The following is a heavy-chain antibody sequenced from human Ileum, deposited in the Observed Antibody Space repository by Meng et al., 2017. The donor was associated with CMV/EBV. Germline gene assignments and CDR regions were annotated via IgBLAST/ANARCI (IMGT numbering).Heavy chain of an antibody. D-gene: IGHD3-16*02. V-gene: IGHV3-30-3*01. J-gene: IGHJ4*02. CDR1: GFTFSSYA. Sequence: QVQLGGSGGGVVQPGRSLRLSCAASGFTFSSYAMHWVRQAPGKGLEWVAVISYDGSNKYYADSVKGRFTISRDNSKNTLYLQMNSLRAEDAAVYYCARDIDAPYYFDYWGQGTLVTVSS. CDR2: ISYDGSNK. CDR3: ARDIDAPYYFDY.